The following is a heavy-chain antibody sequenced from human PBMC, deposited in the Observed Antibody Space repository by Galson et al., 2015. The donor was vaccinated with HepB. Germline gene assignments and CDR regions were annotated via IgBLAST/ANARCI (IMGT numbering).Heavy chain of an antibody. CDR3: ARVGCSSTSCYKKYLSSGAFDI. V-gene: IGHV1-18*01. J-gene: IGHJ3*02. Sequence: SVKVSCKASGYTFTSYGISWVRQAPGQGLEWMGWISAYNGNTNYAQKLQGRVTMTTDTSTSTAYMELRSLRSDDTAVYYCARVGCSSTSCYKKYLSSGAFDIWGQGTMVTVSS. CDR2: ISAYNGNT. D-gene: IGHD2-2*02. CDR1: GYTFTSYG.